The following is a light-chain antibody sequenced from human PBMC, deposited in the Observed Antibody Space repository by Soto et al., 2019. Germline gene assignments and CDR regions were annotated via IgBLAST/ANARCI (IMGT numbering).Light chain of an antibody. J-gene: IGLJ1*01. V-gene: IGLV2-14*01. Sequence: QSVLTQPDSVSGSPLQSITISCTGTSSDVGAYNYVSWYQQHPGKAPKLMIYDVSNRPSGVSNRFSASKSGNTASLTISGLQAEDEADYYCSSYTTSSAYVFGTGTKVTVL. CDR2: DVS. CDR1: SSDVGAYNY. CDR3: SSYTTSSAYV.